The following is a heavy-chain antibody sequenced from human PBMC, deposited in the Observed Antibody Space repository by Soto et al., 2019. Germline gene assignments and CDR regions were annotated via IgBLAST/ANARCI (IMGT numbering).Heavy chain of an antibody. J-gene: IGHJ5*02. V-gene: IGHV1-69*02. D-gene: IGHD3-10*01. Sequence: QVQLVQSGAEVKKPGSSVKVSCKASGGTFSSYTISWVRQAPGQGLEWMGRIIPILGIANYAQKFQGRVTLTADKSTSTAYMELSSLRSEDTVVYYCATWRMVRGVFTSNWFDPWGQGTLVTVSS. CDR1: GGTFSSYT. CDR2: IIPILGIA. CDR3: ATWRMVRGVFTSNWFDP.